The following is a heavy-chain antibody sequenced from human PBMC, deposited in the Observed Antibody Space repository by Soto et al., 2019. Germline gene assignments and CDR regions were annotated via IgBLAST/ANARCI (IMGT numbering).Heavy chain of an antibody. CDR1: GFSLSTSGVG. J-gene: IGHJ6*02. CDR2: IYWDDDK. D-gene: IGHD6-13*01. CDR3: AHYIGMDSSIPTGSLYCYGVDV. V-gene: IGHV2-5*02. Sequence: QITLKESGPTLVKPTQTLTLTCTFSGFSLSTSGVGVGWIRQPPGKALEGLALIYWDDDKRYSPSLKSRLTITKDTSKNQVVLTMTNVDPVDTGTYDCAHYIGMDSSIPTGSLYCYGVDVWGQGTTGTVSS.